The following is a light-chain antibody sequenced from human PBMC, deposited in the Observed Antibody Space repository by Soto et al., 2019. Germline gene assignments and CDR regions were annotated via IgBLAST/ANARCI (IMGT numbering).Light chain of an antibody. CDR2: EVS. J-gene: IGLJ1*01. Sequence: QSVLTQPASASGSPGHSITISCTGTSSDVGGYNYVSWYQQHPGKAPKLMIYEVSNRPSGVSNRFSGSKSGNTASLTISGLQAEDEADYYCSSYTSSSFLFGTGTKVTVL. CDR3: SSYTSSSFL. CDR1: SSDVGGYNY. V-gene: IGLV2-14*01.